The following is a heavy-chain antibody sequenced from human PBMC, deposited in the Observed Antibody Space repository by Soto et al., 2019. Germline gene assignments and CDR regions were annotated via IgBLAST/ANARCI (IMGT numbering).Heavy chain of an antibody. J-gene: IGHJ4*02. V-gene: IGHV4-59*01. D-gene: IGHD2-8*01. CDR3: ARDQMVLTRSYFDS. CDR2: ISSSGNT. Sequence: SETLSLTCTVSDGSISNFYWSWIRQPPGKGLEWIGYISSSGNTNYNPSLKSRVSISVDTSKTQFSLNLTSVTAADTAVYYCARDQMVLTRSYFDSWGQGTPVTVSS. CDR1: DGSISNFY.